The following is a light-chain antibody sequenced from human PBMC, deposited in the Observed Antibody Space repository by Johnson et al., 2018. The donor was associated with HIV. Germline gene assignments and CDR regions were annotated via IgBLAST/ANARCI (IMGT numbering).Light chain of an antibody. CDR3: GTWDSSLSAHYI. CDR2: ENN. Sequence: QSVLTQPPSVSAAPGQKVTISCSGSSSNIGKNYVSWYQQLPGKAPKLLIYENNKRPSGVPDRFSDSKSGTSATLGITGLQTGDEADYYCGTWDSSLSAHYIFGTGTKVTVL. V-gene: IGLV1-51*01. J-gene: IGLJ1*01. CDR1: SSNIGKNY.